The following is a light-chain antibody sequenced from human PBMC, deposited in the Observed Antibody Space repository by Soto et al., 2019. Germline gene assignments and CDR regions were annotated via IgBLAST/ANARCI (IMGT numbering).Light chain of an antibody. J-gene: IGKJ5*01. CDR3: QQRHMWPIT. Sequence: EGVLTQTAVTLGLWTGERATLSCRARQSFRGLLAWYQQHPGQAPRLLIYDAFNRATGIPPRFSGSGSGTDFTLTISSLEPEDSAVYYCQQRHMWPITLGQGTRLEIK. CDR2: DAF. CDR1: QSFRGL. V-gene: IGKV3-11*01.